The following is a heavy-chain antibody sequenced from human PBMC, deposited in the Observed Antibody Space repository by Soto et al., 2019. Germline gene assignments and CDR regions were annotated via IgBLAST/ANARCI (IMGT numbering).Heavy chain of an antibody. CDR2: INHSGST. J-gene: IGHJ6*02. V-gene: IGHV4-34*01. CDR1: GGSFSGYY. Sequence: SETLSLTCAVYGGSFSGYYWSWIRQPPGKGLEWIGEINHSGSTNYNPSLKRRVTISVDTSKNLFSLKLSSVSAADTAVFYCVRYGKAQWLLGYYYGMDVWGQGTTVTVSS. CDR3: VRYGKAQWLLGYYYGMDV. D-gene: IGHD3-22*01.